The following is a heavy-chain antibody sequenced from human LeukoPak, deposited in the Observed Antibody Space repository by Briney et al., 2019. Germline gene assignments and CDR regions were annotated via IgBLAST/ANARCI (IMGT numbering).Heavy chain of an antibody. CDR1: GFTFSSYW. V-gene: IGHV3-7*03. J-gene: IGHJ4*02. CDR2: IKHDGSEK. Sequence: GGSLRLSCAASGFTFSSYWMSWVRQAPGKGLEWVASIKHDGSEKYYVDSVKGRFTISRDNAKNSLYLQMNSLRAEDTAMYYCVKGWFGGKYFDYWGQGTLVTVSS. D-gene: IGHD3-10*01. CDR3: VKGWFGGKYFDY.